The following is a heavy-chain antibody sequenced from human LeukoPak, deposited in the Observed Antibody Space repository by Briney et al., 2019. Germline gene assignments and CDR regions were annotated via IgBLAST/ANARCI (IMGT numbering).Heavy chain of an antibody. J-gene: IGHJ4*02. V-gene: IGHV4-39*01. CDR3: ARHPTPSGSYFPKNFDY. D-gene: IGHD3-10*01. Sequence: SETLSLTCTVSGGSISSSGYYWGWIRQPPGKGLEWIASIYYSGSTYYSPSLKSRVAISADTSKNQFSLKLSSVTAADTAMYYCARHPTPSGSYFPKNFDYWGQGALVTVSS. CDR2: IYYSGST. CDR1: GGSISSSGYY.